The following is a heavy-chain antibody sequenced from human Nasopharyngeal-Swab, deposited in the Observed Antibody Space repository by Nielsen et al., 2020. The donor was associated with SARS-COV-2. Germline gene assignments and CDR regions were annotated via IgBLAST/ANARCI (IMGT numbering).Heavy chain of an antibody. CDR3: TRERGYNYGYSDY. D-gene: IGHD5-18*01. J-gene: IGHJ4*02. Sequence: GGSLRLSCVASGFTFSGYTMNWVRQAPGKGLEWISSISSTTPYIYYADSVKGRFTISRDNAKNSLYLQMNRLRAEDTAVYYCTRERGYNYGYSDYWGQGTLVTVSS. V-gene: IGHV3-21*01. CDR1: GFTFSGYT. CDR2: ISSTTPYI.